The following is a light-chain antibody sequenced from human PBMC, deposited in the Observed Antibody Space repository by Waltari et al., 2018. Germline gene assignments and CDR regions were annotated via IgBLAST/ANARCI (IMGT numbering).Light chain of an antibody. CDR2: EVN. CDR1: ISDIGLFKV. CDR3: CSFTSSSTYV. V-gene: IGLV2-23*02. Sequence: QSALTQPASVSASPGQSITVSCSGSISDIGLFKVVSWFQQYPGKPPRLIIYEVNKRPPGISDRFSATKSGNVASLTIYGLQADDEADYYCCSFTSSSTYVFGSGTTVTVL. J-gene: IGLJ1*01.